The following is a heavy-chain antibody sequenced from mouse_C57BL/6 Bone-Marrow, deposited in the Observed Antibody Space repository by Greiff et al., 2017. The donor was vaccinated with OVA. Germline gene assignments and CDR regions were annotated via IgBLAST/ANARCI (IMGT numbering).Heavy chain of an antibody. D-gene: IGHD2-4*01. V-gene: IGHV14-4*01. Sequence: VPLQQSGAELVRPGASVTLSCTASGFNIPDDYMHWVKQRPEQGLEWIGWIDPENGDTEYASKFQGKATITADTSSNPAYQQRSSLTSEDTAVYYCTTGGYYDYDVAALFAYWGQGTLVTVSA. CDR2: IDPENGDT. CDR1: GFNIPDDY. CDR3: TTGGYYDYDVAALFAY. J-gene: IGHJ3*01.